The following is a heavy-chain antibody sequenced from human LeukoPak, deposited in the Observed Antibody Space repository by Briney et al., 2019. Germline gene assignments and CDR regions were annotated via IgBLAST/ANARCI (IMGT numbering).Heavy chain of an antibody. CDR1: GFTFSSYS. CDR3: ARVVVVPAALSYYYMDV. Sequence: GGSLRLSCAASGFTFSSYSINWVRQAPGKGLEWVSYISSSSSTIYYADSVKGRFTISRDNAKNSLYLQMNSLRAEDTAVYYCARVVVVPAALSYYYMDVWGKGTTVTVSS. CDR2: ISSSSSTI. D-gene: IGHD2-2*01. V-gene: IGHV3-48*01. J-gene: IGHJ6*03.